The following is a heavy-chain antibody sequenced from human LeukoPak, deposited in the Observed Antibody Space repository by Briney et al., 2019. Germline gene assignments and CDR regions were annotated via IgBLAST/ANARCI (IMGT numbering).Heavy chain of an antibody. CDR3: ARRIGYYYDSSGYYYKYNWFDP. Sequence: GGSLRLSCAASGFTFSNYAMSWVRQAPGKGLEWVSAISGSGSSTYYADSVKGRFTISRDNSKNTLYLQMNSLRAEDTAVYYCARRIGYYYDSSGYYYKYNWFDPWGQGTLVTVPS. CDR1: GFTFSNYA. V-gene: IGHV3-23*01. J-gene: IGHJ5*02. D-gene: IGHD3-22*01. CDR2: ISGSGSST.